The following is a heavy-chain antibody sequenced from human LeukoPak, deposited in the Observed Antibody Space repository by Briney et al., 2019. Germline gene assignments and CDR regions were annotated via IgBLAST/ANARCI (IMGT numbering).Heavy chain of an antibody. CDR2: ISRSDSTI. CDR3: ARADYDLWSGYPRLYYYYYMDV. D-gene: IGHD3-3*01. J-gene: IGHJ6*03. CDR1: GFNLSDYY. Sequence: GGSLRLSCAASGFNLSDYYMTWIRQAPGKGLEWVSYISRSDSTIYYADSVKGRFTISRDNAKNSLYLQMNSLRAEDTAVYYCARADYDLWSGYPRLYYYYYMDVWGKGTTVTVSS. V-gene: IGHV3-11*04.